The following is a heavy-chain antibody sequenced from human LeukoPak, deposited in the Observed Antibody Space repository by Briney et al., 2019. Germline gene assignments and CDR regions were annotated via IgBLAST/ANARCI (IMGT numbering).Heavy chain of an antibody. Sequence: ASVTVSCKASGYTFTDYYILWVRQAPGQGPEWMGWISPNSGGTNYAQNFKGRGTMTRDTSISTAYMELNSLTSDDTAVYYCARDLPKTGYVGAFDICGQGTMVTVSS. CDR1: GYTFTDYY. CDR2: ISPNSGGT. D-gene: IGHD5-12*01. J-gene: IGHJ3*02. V-gene: IGHV1-2*02. CDR3: ARDLPKTGYVGAFDI.